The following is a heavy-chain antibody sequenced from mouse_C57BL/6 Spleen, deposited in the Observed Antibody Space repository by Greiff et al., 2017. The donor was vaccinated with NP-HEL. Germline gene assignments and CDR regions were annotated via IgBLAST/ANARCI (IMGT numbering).Heavy chain of an antibody. Sequence: EVKLVESGGGLVQPGASLRPSCAASGFTFTDYYMSWVRQPPGQAPEWLALIRHKANGYTTEYTASVKGRFTISRDNSQNILYLQMNALRAEDSATYYCVKAVSPTGTAWFAYWGQGTLVTVSA. V-gene: IGHV7-4*01. CDR2: IRHKANGYTT. D-gene: IGHD4-1*02. J-gene: IGHJ3*01. CDR1: GFTFTDYY. CDR3: VKAVSPTGTAWFAY.